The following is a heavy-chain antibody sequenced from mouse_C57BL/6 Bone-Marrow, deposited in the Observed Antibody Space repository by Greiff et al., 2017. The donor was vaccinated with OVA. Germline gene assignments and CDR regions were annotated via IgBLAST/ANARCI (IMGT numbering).Heavy chain of an antibody. J-gene: IGHJ1*03. D-gene: IGHD2-5*01. CDR1: GYTFTSYW. Sequence: QVQLQQPGAELVRPGSSVKLSCKASGYTFTSYWMHWVKQRPIQGLECIGNIDPSDSETHYNQKFKDKATLTVDKSSSTAYMQLSSLTSEDSAVYYCALYYSNSYWYFDVWGTGTTVTVSS. CDR2: IDPSDSET. CDR3: ALYYSNSYWYFDV. V-gene: IGHV1-52*01.